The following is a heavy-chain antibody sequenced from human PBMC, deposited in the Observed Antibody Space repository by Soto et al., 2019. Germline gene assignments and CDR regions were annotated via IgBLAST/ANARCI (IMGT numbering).Heavy chain of an antibody. Sequence: SETLSLTCALSGGSVGSVGYTWSWIRQPPGGGLEWIGYIYHIGTFLYKPSLKSRLTVPWDMCMNQLSLALSSMTAADTAVYYCARARFYAGAGNYRYLMFDSWGQGTQVTVSS. D-gene: IGHD3-16*02. CDR2: IYHIGTF. J-gene: IGHJ5*02. CDR3: ARARFYAGAGNYRYLMFDS. CDR1: GGSVGSVGYT. V-gene: IGHV4-30-2*01.